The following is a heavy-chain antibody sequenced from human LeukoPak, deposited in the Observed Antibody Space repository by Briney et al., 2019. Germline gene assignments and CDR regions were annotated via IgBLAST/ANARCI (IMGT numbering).Heavy chain of an antibody. CDR1: GDSIRSYY. CDR2: ISYSGST. Sequence: PSETLSLTCTVSGDSIRSYYWNWIRQPPGKGLEWIGYISYSGSTDYNPSLKSRITISVHTSKNQFSLKLSSVTAADTAVYYCARHDHGYSSGRFDYWGQGTLVTVSS. V-gene: IGHV4-59*01. CDR3: ARHDHGYSSGRFDY. D-gene: IGHD5-18*01. J-gene: IGHJ4*02.